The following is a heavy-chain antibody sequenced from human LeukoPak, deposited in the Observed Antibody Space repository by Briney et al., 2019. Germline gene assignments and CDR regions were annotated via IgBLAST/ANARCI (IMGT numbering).Heavy chain of an antibody. D-gene: IGHD1-26*01. V-gene: IGHV4-39*01. CDR1: GGSISTNYY. J-gene: IGHJ4*02. CDR3: ARHGIVGATSVDY. CDR2: VYYSGST. Sequence: SETLSLTCTVFGGSISTNYYWGWIRQPPGKGLEWIGSVYYSGSTYYNPSLKSRVTISVDTSKNQSSLKLRSVTAADTAVYYCARHGIVGATSVDYWGQGTLVTVSS.